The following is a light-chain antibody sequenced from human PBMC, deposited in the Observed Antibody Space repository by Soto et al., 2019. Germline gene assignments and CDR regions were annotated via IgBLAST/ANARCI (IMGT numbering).Light chain of an antibody. J-gene: IGKJ2*01. V-gene: IGKV3-20*01. Sequence: IVLTQSQCTLSLSPGERASLSCRASQSVTSDYLAWYQQKPGQPARLLIYGASNRATAIADRFSGSGSATDVTLTISRVDPEDFAVYYCQQYGSSPYTFGQGTRLDI. CDR1: QSVTSDY. CDR3: QQYGSSPYT. CDR2: GAS.